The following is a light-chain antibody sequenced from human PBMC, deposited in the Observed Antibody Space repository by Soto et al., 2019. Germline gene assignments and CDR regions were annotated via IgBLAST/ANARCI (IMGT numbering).Light chain of an antibody. CDR3: QSYDSSLSLYV. Sequence: QSVLTQPPSVSGAPGQRVTISCTGSSSNIGAGYDVHWYQQFPGTAPKVLIYGNSNRPSGVPDRFFGSKSGTSVSLAITGLQAEDEADYYCQSYDSSLSLYVFGTGTKLTVL. CDR1: SSNIGAGYD. V-gene: IGLV1-40*01. J-gene: IGLJ1*01. CDR2: GNS.